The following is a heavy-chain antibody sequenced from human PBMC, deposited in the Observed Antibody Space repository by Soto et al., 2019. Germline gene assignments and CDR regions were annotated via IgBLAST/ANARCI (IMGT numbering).Heavy chain of an antibody. D-gene: IGHD1-26*01. V-gene: IGHV3-23*01. CDR2: ISGSVGST. CDR1: GFTFSSYA. Sequence: EVQLLESGGGLVQPGGALRLSCAASGFTFSSYAMRWVRQAPVKGLEWVSAISGSVGSTYYADSVKGRFTISRDNSKNTLYLQMNSMRAEDTAVYYCARRGSGSYYDYWGQGTLVTVSP. CDR3: ARRGSGSYYDY. J-gene: IGHJ4*02.